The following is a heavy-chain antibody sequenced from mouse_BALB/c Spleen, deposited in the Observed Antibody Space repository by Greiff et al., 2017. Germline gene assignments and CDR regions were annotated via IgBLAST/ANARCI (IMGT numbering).Heavy chain of an antibody. Sequence: VQLKESGAELVKPGASVKLSCTASGFNIKDTYMHWVKQRPEQGLEWIGRIDPANGNTKYDPKFQGKATITADTSSNTAYMELRSLTSEDSAVYYCTRKDYGSSYGFAYWGQGTLVTVSA. V-gene: IGHV14-3*02. J-gene: IGHJ3*01. CDR3: TRKDYGSSYGFAY. CDR2: IDPANGNT. D-gene: IGHD1-1*01. CDR1: GFNIKDTY.